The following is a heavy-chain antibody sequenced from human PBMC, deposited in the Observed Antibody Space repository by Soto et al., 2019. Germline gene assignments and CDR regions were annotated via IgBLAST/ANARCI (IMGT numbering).Heavy chain of an antibody. Sequence: GASVKVSCKASGYTFTSYDINWVRQATGQGLEWMGWMNPNSGNTGYAQKFQGRVTMTRNTSISTAYMELSSLRSEDTAVYYCAREGLVLVPTTVNSDYYYYAMDVWGQGTTVTVSS. CDR2: MNPNSGNT. CDR1: GYTFTSYD. V-gene: IGHV1-8*01. CDR3: AREGLVLVPTTVNSDYYYYAMDV. J-gene: IGHJ6*02. D-gene: IGHD2-2*01.